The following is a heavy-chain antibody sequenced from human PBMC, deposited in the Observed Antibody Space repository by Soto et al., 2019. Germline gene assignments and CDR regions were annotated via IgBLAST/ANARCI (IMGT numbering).Heavy chain of an antibody. CDR2: VYWDDDK. Sequence: SGPTPVNPTQTLTLTCTFSGFSLSTSGAGVGWIRQPPPKALEWLAVVYWDDDKRYSPALKSRLTITKDTSKNQVVRTMTKMDPVDTAIYYCAYRLYGGWLNGRYYDYWGPGTMVTVSS. V-gene: IGHV2-5*02. D-gene: IGHD1-26*01. J-gene: IGHJ4*02. CDR1: GFSLSTSGAG. CDR3: AYRLYGGWLNGRYYDY.